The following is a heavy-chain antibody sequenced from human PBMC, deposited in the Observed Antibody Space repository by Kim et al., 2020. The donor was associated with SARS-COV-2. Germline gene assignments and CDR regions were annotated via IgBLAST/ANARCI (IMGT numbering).Heavy chain of an antibody. V-gene: IGHV3-49*04. D-gene: IGHD1-26*01. J-gene: IGHJ6*03. CDR1: GFTFGDYA. Sequence: GGSLRLSCTASGFTFGDYAMSWVRQAPGKGLEWVGFIRSKAYGGTTEYAASVKGRFTISRDDSKSIDYLQMNSLKTEDTAVYYCTRAHNIGSCAYYYYYYMDVWGKGTTVTVSS. CDR3: TRAHNIGSCAYYYYYYMDV. CDR2: IRSKAYGGTT.